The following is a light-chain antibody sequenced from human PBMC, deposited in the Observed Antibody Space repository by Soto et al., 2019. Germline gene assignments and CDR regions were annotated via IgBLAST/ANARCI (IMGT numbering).Light chain of an antibody. CDR1: QNINND. J-gene: IGKJ5*01. CDR3: QLYSQCPIP. CDR2: GIS. V-gene: IGKV3-15*01. Sequence: EIALTQSPATLSVSPGESATLSCRASQNINNDYLAWCQQKPGQAPRLLIYGISTRAPGVPARFSGSGSGTEFTLSITSLQSEDFAVYSCQLYSQCPIPFGQGTRLEIK.